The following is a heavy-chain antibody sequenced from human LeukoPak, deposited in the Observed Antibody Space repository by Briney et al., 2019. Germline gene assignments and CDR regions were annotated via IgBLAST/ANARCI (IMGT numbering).Heavy chain of an antibody. CDR2: INHSGST. J-gene: IGHJ4*02. V-gene: IGHV4-34*01. CDR1: GGSFRGSY. CDR3: ARGSYGSGIDY. D-gene: IGHD3-10*01. Sequence: TPETLSHTCAVPGGSFRGSYTSWIRQPPEKGLEWIGEINHSGSTNYNPSLKSRVTISVDTSKNQFSLKLSSVTAADTAVYYCARGSYGSGIDYWGQGTLVTVSS.